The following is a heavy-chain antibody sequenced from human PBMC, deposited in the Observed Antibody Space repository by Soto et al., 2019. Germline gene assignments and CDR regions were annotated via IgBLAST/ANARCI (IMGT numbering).Heavy chain of an antibody. Sequence: PXDSLTISCKGSGYKFIDYWIGLVRQVPGKGLEWMGIIYPGDFDIKYGPSFQGQVTISADKSITTVYLQLNNLKTSDTATYYCARSYGGEYFDSRSYYYAYWGQGTQVTVSS. CDR3: ARSYGGEYFDSRSYYYAY. V-gene: IGHV5-51*01. CDR1: GYKFIDYW. CDR2: IYPGDFDI. D-gene: IGHD3-22*01. J-gene: IGHJ4*02.